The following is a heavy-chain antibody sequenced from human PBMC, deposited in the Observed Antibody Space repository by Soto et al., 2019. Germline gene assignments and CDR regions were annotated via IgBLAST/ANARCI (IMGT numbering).Heavy chain of an antibody. CDR1: GFNFSSYG. J-gene: IGHJ6*02. Sequence: FLRLSDAASGFNFSSYGRHWVRHAPGKGLEWVAVISYDGSNKYYADSVKGRFTISRDNSKNTLYLQMNSLRAEDTAVYYCAKSSRGREMATIGRRDYYYYYGTDVSGQATILTVSS. CDR2: ISYDGSNK. V-gene: IGHV3-30*18. D-gene: IGHD5-12*01. CDR3: AKSSRGREMATIGRRDYYYYYGTDV.